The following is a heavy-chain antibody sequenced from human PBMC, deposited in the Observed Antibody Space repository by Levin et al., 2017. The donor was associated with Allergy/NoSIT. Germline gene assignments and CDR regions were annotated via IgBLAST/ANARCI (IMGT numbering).Heavy chain of an antibody. CDR1: GGSISSSNW. J-gene: IGHJ4*02. CDR2: IYHSGST. CDR3: ARDYALASYDYIWGSYRYRGYFDY. Sequence: PSETLSLTCAVSGGSISSSNWWSWVRQPPGKGLEWIGEIYHSGSTNYNPSLKSRVTISVDKSKNQFSLKLSSVTAADTAVYYCARDYALASYDYIWGSYRYRGYFDYWGQGTLVTVSS. D-gene: IGHD3-16*02. V-gene: IGHV4-4*02.